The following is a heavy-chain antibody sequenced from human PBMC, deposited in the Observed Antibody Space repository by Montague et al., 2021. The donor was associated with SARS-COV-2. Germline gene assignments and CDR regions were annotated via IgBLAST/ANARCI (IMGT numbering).Heavy chain of an antibody. V-gene: IGHV3-21*01. Sequence: SLRLSCPASGFTFSSYSMNWVRQAPGKGLEWVSSISSSSYIYYADSVKGRFTISRDNAKNSLYLQMNSLRAEDTAVYYCARSTYYYDSSGSYYFDYWGQGTLVTVSS. CDR2: ISSSSYI. D-gene: IGHD3-22*01. CDR1: GFTFSSYS. J-gene: IGHJ4*02. CDR3: ARSTYYYDSSGSYYFDY.